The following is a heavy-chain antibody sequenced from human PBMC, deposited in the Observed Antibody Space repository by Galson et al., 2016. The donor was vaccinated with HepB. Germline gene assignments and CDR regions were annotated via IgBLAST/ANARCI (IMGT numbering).Heavy chain of an antibody. J-gene: IGHJ4*02. D-gene: IGHD2-2*01. CDR2: ISYDGSNK. CDR3: AKDGRIYCSSASCHDHFHY. Sequence: SLRLSCAASEFTFTSYAMSWVRQAPGKGLEWVAFISYDGSNKKYADSVKGRFTISRDNSKKTLYLQMNSLRAEDTAVYYCAKDGRIYCSSASCHDHFHYWGQGTLVTVSS. CDR1: EFTFTSYA. V-gene: IGHV3-30*18.